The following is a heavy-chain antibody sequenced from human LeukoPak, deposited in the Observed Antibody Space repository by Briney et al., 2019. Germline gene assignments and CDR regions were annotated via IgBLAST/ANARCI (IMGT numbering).Heavy chain of an antibody. CDR2: ISSSSSYI. CDR1: GFTFSGYS. Sequence: GGSLRLSCAASGFTFSGYSMNWVRQAPGKGLEWVSSISSSSSYIYYADSVKGRFTISRDNAKNSLYLQMNSLRAEDTAVYYCARDLNGDYEGYYYYYGMDVWGQGTTVTVSS. D-gene: IGHD4-17*01. CDR3: ARDLNGDYEGYYYYYGMDV. J-gene: IGHJ6*02. V-gene: IGHV3-21*01.